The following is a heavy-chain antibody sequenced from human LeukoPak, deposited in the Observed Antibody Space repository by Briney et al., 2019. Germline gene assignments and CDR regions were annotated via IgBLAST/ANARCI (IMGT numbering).Heavy chain of an antibody. J-gene: IGHJ4*02. V-gene: IGHV3-74*01. CDR3: ARGGYSSGLDY. Sequence: GGSLRLSCVASDFGSHHMHWVRQAPGKGLVRVSRVSTDGIGTAYADSVKGRFTISRDNAKNTVYLQMNSLRAEDTAVYYCARGGYSSGLDYWGQGTLATVSS. CDR1: DFGSHH. CDR2: VSTDGIGT. D-gene: IGHD6-19*01.